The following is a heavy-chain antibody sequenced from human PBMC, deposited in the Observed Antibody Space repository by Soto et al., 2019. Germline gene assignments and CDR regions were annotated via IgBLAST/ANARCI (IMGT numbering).Heavy chain of an antibody. CDR3: ARETVEMATIGPDPRSYYFDY. D-gene: IGHD5-12*01. J-gene: IGHJ4*02. Sequence: EVQLVESGGGLVPPGRSLRLSCAASGFTFDDYAMHWVRQAPGKGLEWVSGISWNSGSIGYADSVKGRFTISRDNAKNSLYLQMNSLRAEDTALYYCARETVEMATIGPDPRSYYFDYWGQGTLVTVSS. CDR1: GFTFDDYA. CDR2: ISWNSGSI. V-gene: IGHV3-9*01.